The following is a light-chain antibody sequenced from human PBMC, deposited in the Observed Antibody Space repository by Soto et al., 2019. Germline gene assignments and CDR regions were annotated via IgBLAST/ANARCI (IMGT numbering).Light chain of an antibody. CDR1: QSVSSSY. CDR3: QQSGSSPTIT. J-gene: IGKJ5*01. V-gene: IGKV3-20*01. Sequence: EIVLTQSPGTLSLSPGERATLSCRASQSVSSSYLAWYQQKPGQAPRLLIYGASSRATGIPDRFRGSGSGTDFTLPISRREPEDCAGHCCQQSGSSPTITFGQGTRLEIK. CDR2: GAS.